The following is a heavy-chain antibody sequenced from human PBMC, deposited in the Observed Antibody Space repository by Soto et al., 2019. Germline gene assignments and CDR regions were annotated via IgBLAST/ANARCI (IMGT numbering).Heavy chain of an antibody. CDR2: IYHSGST. Sequence: PSETLSLTCAVSGYSISSGYYWGWIRQPPGKGLEWIGSIYHSGSTYYNPSPKSRVTISVDTSKNQFSLKLSSVTAADTAVYYCARDLDLAYCGGDCYPKANWFDPWGQGTLVTVSS. CDR3: ARDLDLAYCGGDCYPKANWFDP. V-gene: IGHV4-38-2*02. D-gene: IGHD2-21*02. CDR1: GYSISSGYY. J-gene: IGHJ5*02.